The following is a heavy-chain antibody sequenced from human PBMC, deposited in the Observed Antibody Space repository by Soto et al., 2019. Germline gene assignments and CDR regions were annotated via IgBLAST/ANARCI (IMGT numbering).Heavy chain of an antibody. J-gene: IGHJ6*02. CDR1: GFTFSSYE. CDR3: ARLRWDYYYYGMDV. V-gene: IGHV3-48*03. CDR2: ISSSGSTI. D-gene: IGHD1-26*01. Sequence: PGGSLRLSCAASGFTFSSYEMNWVRQAPGKGLEWVSYISSSGSTIYYADSVKGRFTISRDNVKNSLYLQMNSLRAEDTAVYYCARLRWDYYYYGMDVWGQGTTVTVSS.